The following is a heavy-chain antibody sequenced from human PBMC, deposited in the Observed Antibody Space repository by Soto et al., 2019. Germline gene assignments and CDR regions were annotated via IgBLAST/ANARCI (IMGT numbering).Heavy chain of an antibody. V-gene: IGHV3-33*01. D-gene: IGHD3-9*01. Sequence: QVQLVESGGGVVQPGRSLRLSCAASGFTFSSYGMHWVHQAPGKGLERVAVIWYDGSNKYYVDSVKGRFTLSPDNSKTTLYLQMNSLRAADTAVYSCARDRALVLTGYHEHYYYYGMDVWGQGTTVTFSS. J-gene: IGHJ6*02. CDR2: IWYDGSNK. CDR3: ARDRALVLTGYHEHYYYYGMDV. CDR1: GFTFSSYG.